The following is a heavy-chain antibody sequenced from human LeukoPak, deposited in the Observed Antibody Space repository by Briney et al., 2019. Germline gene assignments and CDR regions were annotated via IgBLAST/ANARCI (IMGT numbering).Heavy chain of an antibody. V-gene: IGHV4-59*01. CDR3: ARNPRPPRLYSSSWHDPYYFDY. D-gene: IGHD6-13*01. Sequence: PSETLSLTCTVSGGSISSYYWSWIRQPPGKGLEWIGYIYYSGSTNYNPSLKSRVTISVDTSKNQFSLKLSSVTAADTAVYYCARNPRPPRLYSSSWHDPYYFDYWGQGTLVTVSS. J-gene: IGHJ4*02. CDR2: IYYSGST. CDR1: GGSISSYY.